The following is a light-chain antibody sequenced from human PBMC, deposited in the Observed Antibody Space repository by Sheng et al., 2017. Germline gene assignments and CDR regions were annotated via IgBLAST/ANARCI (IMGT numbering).Light chain of an antibody. Sequence: EIVMTQSPATLSVSPGERATLSCRASQSVSFNLAWYQQRPGQVPRLLIYAASSRATGIPDRFSGSESGTEFTLTISRLEPEDFAVYYCQQYDNSPYTFGQGTRLEI. J-gene: IGKJ2*01. V-gene: IGKV3D-15*02. CDR3: QQYDNSPYT. CDR1: QSVSFN. CDR2: AAS.